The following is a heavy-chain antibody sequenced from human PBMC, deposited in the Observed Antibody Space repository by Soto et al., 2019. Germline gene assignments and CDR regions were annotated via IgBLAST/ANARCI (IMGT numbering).Heavy chain of an antibody. CDR1: GGSISSSNHY. CDR3: AVSQTYGADY. CDR2: IYYSGSA. Sequence: PSETLSLTCTVSGGSISSSNHYWVWIRQPPGKGLEWIGSIYYSGSAYYNPSLKSRVTISVDTYKNQFSLKLNSVNAADTAVYYWAVSQTYGADYWGQGTLVTVSS. J-gene: IGHJ4*02. V-gene: IGHV4-39*01. D-gene: IGHD4-17*01.